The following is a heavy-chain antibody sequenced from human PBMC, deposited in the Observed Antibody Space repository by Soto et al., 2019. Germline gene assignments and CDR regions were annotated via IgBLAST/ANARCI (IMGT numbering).Heavy chain of an antibody. Sequence: EVQLLECGGGLVQPGGSLRLSCAASGFTFSSYAMTWVRQAPGKGPEWVSGISGSGGRTYYADSVKGRFTISRDTSKNTLYLQMNSLGAEDTAVYYCAKARGELPYWYFDLWGRGTLVTVSS. CDR2: ISGSGGRT. J-gene: IGHJ2*01. V-gene: IGHV3-23*01. CDR1: GFTFSSYA. D-gene: IGHD1-26*01. CDR3: AKARGELPYWYFDL.